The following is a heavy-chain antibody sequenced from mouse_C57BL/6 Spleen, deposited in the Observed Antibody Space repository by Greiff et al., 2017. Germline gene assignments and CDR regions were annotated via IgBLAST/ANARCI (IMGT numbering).Heavy chain of an antibody. CDR2: IDPSGSYT. CDR3: ARSATMVAYFDY. J-gene: IGHJ2*01. D-gene: IGHD2-2*01. Sequence: QVQLQQPGAELVKPGASVKLSCKASGYTFTSYWMQWVKQRPGQGLEWIGEIDPSGSYTNYNQKFKGKATLTVDTSSSTAYMQLSSLTSEDSAVYYCARSATMVAYFDYWGQGTTLTVSS. CDR1: GYTFTSYW. V-gene: IGHV1-50*01.